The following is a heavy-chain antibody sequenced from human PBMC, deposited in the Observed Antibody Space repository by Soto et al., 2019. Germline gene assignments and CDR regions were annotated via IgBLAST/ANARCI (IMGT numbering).Heavy chain of an antibody. D-gene: IGHD2-15*01. CDR1: GGSISSYY. J-gene: IGHJ6*03. CDR3: ARVDSDYDYYMDV. CDR2: IYYSGST. Sequence: SETLSLTCTVSGGSISSYYWSWIRQPPGKGLEWIGYIYYSGSTNYNPSPKSRVTISVDTSKNQFSLKLSSVTAADTAVYYCARVDSDYDYYMDVWGKGTTVTVSS. V-gene: IGHV4-59*01.